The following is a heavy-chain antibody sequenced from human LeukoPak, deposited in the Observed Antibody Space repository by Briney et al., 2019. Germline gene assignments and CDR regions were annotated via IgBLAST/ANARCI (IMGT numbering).Heavy chain of an antibody. CDR3: VRGRGWYLDL. J-gene: IGHJ2*01. CDR1: GFTFSNYW. V-gene: IGHV3-74*01. CDR2: INERATII. Sequence: GGSLRLSCAVSGFTFSNYWMHWVRQAPGKGLEWVSRINERATIISYADSVKGRFTISRENARNTLYLQMNSLRAEDTAVYSCVRGRGWYLDLWGRGTQVTVSS.